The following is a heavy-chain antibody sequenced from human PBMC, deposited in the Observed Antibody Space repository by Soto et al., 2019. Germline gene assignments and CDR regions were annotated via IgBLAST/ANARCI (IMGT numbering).Heavy chain of an antibody. D-gene: IGHD5-18*01. CDR2: IIPIFGTA. J-gene: IGHJ6*02. Sequence: SVKVSCKASGYTFTSYGISWVRQAPGQGLEWMGGIIPIFGTANYAQKFQGRVTITADESTSTAYMELSSLRSEDTAVYYCARDGGGYSYGPLWYYGMDVWGQGTTVTVSS. V-gene: IGHV1-69*13. CDR1: GYTFTSYG. CDR3: ARDGGGYSYGPLWYYGMDV.